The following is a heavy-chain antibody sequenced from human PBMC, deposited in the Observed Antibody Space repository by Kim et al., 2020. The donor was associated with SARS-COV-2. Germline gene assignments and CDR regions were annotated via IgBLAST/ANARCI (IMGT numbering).Heavy chain of an antibody. CDR2: ST. D-gene: IGHD6-6*01. Sequence: STNVDPSLKSRVTISLDTSKYLFALRLSSVTAAVTAVYYCARATSGAFDIWGQGTMVTVSS. J-gene: IGHJ3*02. CDR3: ARATSGAFDI. V-gene: IGHV4-34*01.